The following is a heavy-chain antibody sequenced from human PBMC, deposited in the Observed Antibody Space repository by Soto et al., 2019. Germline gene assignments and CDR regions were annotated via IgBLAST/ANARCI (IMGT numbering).Heavy chain of an antibody. CDR1: GFTFSSYA. CDR3: ADGGEWSFNFEY. D-gene: IGHD3-16*02. V-gene: IGHV3-23*01. Sequence: WGSLRLSCAASGFTFSSYAMSWVRQAPWKGLEWVSGISGSGGSTYYPDSVKGRFTISRDNSKNTLYLQMNNLRAEDTAVYYCADGGEWSFNFEYWGLGTLLTVSS. J-gene: IGHJ4*02. CDR2: ISGSGGST.